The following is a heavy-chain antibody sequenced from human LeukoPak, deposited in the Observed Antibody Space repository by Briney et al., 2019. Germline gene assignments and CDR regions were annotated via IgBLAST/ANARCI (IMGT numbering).Heavy chain of an antibody. J-gene: IGHJ4*02. Sequence: GRSLRLSCAASGFTFSSYAMHWVRQAPGKGLEWVAVISYDGSNKYYADSVKGRFTISRDNSKNTLYLQMNSLRAEDTAVYYCARDGAAGGQWLAYYFDYWGQGTLVTVSS. CDR2: ISYDGSNK. CDR3: ARDGAAGGQWLAYYFDY. D-gene: IGHD6-19*01. V-gene: IGHV3-30*04. CDR1: GFTFSSYA.